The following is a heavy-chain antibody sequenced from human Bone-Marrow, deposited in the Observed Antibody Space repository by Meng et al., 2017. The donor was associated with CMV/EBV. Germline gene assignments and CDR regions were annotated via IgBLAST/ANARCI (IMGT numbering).Heavy chain of an antibody. CDR2: IWYDGSNK. V-gene: IGHV3-33*03. Sequence: GESLKISCAASGFTFSSYGMHWVRQAPGKGLEWVAVIWYDGSNKYYADSVKGRFTISRDNAKNTLYLQMNSLRAEDTAVYYCTAPGGNLPVWGQGTLVTVSS. D-gene: IGHD4-23*01. CDR1: GFTFSSYG. J-gene: IGHJ4*02. CDR3: TAPGGNLPV.